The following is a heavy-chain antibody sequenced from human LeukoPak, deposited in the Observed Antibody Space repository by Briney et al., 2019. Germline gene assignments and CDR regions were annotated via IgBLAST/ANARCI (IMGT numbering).Heavy chain of an antibody. CDR1: GVSFSGYY. V-gene: IGHV4-34*01. J-gene: IGHJ6*02. Sequence: KASETLSLTCAVYGVSFSGYYWSWIRQPPGKGLEWIGEINHSGSTNYNPSLKSRVTISVDTSKNQFSLKLSSVTAADTAVYYCARGANFYYYGMDVWGQGTTVTVSS. CDR2: INHSGST. CDR3: ARGANFYYYGMDV. D-gene: IGHD2-15*01.